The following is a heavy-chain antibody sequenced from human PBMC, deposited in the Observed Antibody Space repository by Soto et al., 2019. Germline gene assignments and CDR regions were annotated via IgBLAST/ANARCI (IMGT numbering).Heavy chain of an antibody. J-gene: IGHJ4*02. CDR1: GGSISSGGYS. D-gene: IGHD2-2*01. Sequence: QLQLQESGSGLVKPSQTLSLTCAVSGGSISSGGYSWSWIRQPPGKGLEWIGYIYHSGSTYYNPPLKSRVNISVDRSKDQFSLKLSSVAAADTAVYYFARSHASPVPLDYWGQGTLVTVSS. CDR3: ARSHASPVPLDY. V-gene: IGHV4-30-2*01. CDR2: IYHSGST.